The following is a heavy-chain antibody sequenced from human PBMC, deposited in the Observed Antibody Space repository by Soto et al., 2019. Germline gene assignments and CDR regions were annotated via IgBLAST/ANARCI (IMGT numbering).Heavy chain of an antibody. Sequence: SETLSLACTVSGGSISSSSYYWGWIRQPPGKGLEGIGRIYYSGSTNYNPSLKSRVTISVDTSKNQFSLKLSAVTAADTAVYYCAREWFGESEGIGYNWFDPWGQGTLVTVPS. CDR1: GGSISSSSYY. CDR2: IYYSGST. V-gene: IGHV4-39*07. J-gene: IGHJ5*02. CDR3: AREWFGESEGIGYNWFDP. D-gene: IGHD3-10*01.